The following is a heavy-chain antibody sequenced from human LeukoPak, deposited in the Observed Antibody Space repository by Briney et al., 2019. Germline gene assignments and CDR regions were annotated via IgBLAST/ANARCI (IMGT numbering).Heavy chain of an antibody. D-gene: IGHD3-10*01. J-gene: IGHJ4*02. V-gene: IGHV4-59*01. CDR2: IYYSGST. CDR3: ARDSRRFGESIDYFDY. Sequence: SETLSLTCTVSGGSISSYYWSWIRQPPGKGLEWIGYIYYSGSTNYNPSLKSRVTISVDTSKNQFSLKLSSVTAADTAVYYCARDSRRFGESIDYFDYWGQGTLVTVSS. CDR1: GGSISSYY.